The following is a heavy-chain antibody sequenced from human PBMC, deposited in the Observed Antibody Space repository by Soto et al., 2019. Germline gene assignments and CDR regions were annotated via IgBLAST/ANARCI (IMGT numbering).Heavy chain of an antibody. V-gene: IGHV3-33*01. J-gene: IGHJ4*02. CDR3: ASSIC. CDR1: GFMFSSYG. CDR2: IWYDGSNK. Sequence: PGGSLRLSCAASGFMFSSYGMHWVRQAPGKGLEWVAVIWYDGSNKNSADSGKGRFTITRDNSKNTLYLLINSLRAEDTAVYYCASSICWGQGTLVTVSS.